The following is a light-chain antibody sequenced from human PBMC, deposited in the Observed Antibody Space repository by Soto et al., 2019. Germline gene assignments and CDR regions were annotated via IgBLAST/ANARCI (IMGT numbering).Light chain of an antibody. Sequence: DIVMTNSPATLSVSPGQRASLPCRSSQSVSNTVAWYHQKPGHAPRLLVDGASTRATSIPARFSGSGAGTYFTLTITSLQSEDFGVYFCPHYTDRPTTFGHRGKVDIK. CDR1: QSVSNT. CDR3: PHYTDRPTT. CDR2: GAS. V-gene: IGKV3-15*01. J-gene: IGKJ1*01.